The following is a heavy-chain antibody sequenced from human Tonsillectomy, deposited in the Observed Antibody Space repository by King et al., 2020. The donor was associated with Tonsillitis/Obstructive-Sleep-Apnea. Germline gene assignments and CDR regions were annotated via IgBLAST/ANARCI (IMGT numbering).Heavy chain of an antibody. CDR3: AKQWSGSRVFFXGVIXT. D-gene: IGHD3-16*02. J-gene: IGHJ4*01. Sequence: VQLVESGGGLVQPGGSLRLSCAASGFTFSSYAMSWVRQAPGKGLEWVSAISGSGGSTYYADSVKGRFTISRDNSKNTLYLQMNSLRAEDTAVYYSAKQWSGSRVFFXGVIXTWXXGTLVTVSS. CDR1: GFTFSSYA. V-gene: IGHV3-23*04. CDR2: ISGSGGST.